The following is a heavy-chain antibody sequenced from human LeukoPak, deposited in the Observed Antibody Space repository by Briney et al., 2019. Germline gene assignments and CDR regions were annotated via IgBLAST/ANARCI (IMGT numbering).Heavy chain of an antibody. CDR2: ISSSSSYI. J-gene: IGHJ4*02. CDR1: GFTFSSYS. CDR3: ARVGYGAGSIDY. D-gene: IGHD3-10*01. V-gene: IGHV3-21*01. Sequence: PGGSVRLSCAASGFTFSSYSVNWVRQAPGKGLEWVASISSSSSYIFYADTVKGRFTISRDNAKNSLYLQMNSLRAEDTAVYYCARVGYGAGSIDYWGQGTLVTVSS.